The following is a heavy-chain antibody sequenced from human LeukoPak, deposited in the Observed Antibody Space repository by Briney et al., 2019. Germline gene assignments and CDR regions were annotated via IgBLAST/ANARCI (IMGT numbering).Heavy chain of an antibody. J-gene: IGHJ4*02. CDR1: GGSISSSSYY. V-gene: IGHV4-39*07. CDR3: ARLIQQPTLYFDC. D-gene: IGHD6-13*01. CDR2: IYYSGST. Sequence: SETLSLTCTVSGGSISSSSYYWGWIRQPPGKGLEWIGSIYYSGSTYYNPSLKSRVTVSVDTAKNQFSLKLSSVTAADTAVYYCARLIQQPTLYFDCWGQGTLVTVSS.